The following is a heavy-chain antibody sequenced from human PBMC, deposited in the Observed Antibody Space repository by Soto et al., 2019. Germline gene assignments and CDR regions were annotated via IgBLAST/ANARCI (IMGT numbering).Heavy chain of an antibody. D-gene: IGHD3-9*01. J-gene: IGHJ6*02. CDR1: GYTFTSYG. Sequence: XSVKVSCKASGYTFTSYGISWVRQAPGQGLEWMGWISACNGNTNYAQKLQGRVTMTTDTSTSTAYMELRSLRSDDTAVYYCARDNRYFDWSVSDYGMDVWGQGTTVTVSS. CDR2: ISACNGNT. V-gene: IGHV1-18*04. CDR3: ARDNRYFDWSVSDYGMDV.